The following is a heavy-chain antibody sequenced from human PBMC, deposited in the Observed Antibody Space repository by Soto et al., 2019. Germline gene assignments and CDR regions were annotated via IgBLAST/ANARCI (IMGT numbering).Heavy chain of an antibody. J-gene: IGHJ6*02. V-gene: IGHV5-51*01. CDR3: ARHDGSSGYYYGMDV. D-gene: IGHD6-6*01. CDR2: IYPGDSDT. Sequence: PGESLKISCKGSGYRFTSSWIDWVRRVPGKGLEWMGIIYPGDSDTRYSPSFQGQVTISADKSGSTAYLQWSRLKASDTGIYYCARHDGSSGYYYGMDVWGQGTTVTVSS. CDR1: GYRFTSSW.